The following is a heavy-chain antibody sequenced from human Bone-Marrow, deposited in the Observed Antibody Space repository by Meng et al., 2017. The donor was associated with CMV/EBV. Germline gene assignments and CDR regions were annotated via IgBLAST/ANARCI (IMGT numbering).Heavy chain of an antibody. V-gene: IGHV1-2*02. Sequence: QVQLVQSGAEVKKPGASVKVSCKASGYTFTSYGISWVRQAPGQGLEWMGWINPNSGGTNYAQKFQGRVTMTRDTSISTAYMELSRLRSDDTAVYYCARVGITMIAGDYWGQGTLVTVSS. CDR2: INPNSGGT. CDR3: ARVGITMIAGDY. J-gene: IGHJ4*02. D-gene: IGHD3-22*01. CDR1: GYTFTSYG.